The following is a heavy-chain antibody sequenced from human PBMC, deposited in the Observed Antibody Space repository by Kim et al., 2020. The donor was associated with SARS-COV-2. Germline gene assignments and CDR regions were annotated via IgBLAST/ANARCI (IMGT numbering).Heavy chain of an antibody. Sequence: GGSLRLSCAASGFTFSSYAMHWVRQAPGKGLEWVAVISYDGSNKYYADSVKGRFTISRDNSKNTLYLQMNSLRAEDTAVYYCARSIGHFDLWGQGTLVTV. CDR1: GFTFSSYA. CDR2: ISYDGSNK. J-gene: IGHJ4*02. V-gene: IGHV3-30-3*01. CDR3: ARSIGHFDL. D-gene: IGHD3-10*01.